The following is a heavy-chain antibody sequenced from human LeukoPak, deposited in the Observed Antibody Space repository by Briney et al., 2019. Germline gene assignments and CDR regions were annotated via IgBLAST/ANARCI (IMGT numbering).Heavy chain of an antibody. D-gene: IGHD3-22*01. Sequence: PGGSLRLSCAASGFTFSSYSMNWVRQAPGKGLEWVSSISTTSDYIYYAGSLKGRLTISRDNAKNSLYLHLNSLRADDTAVYYCAREIVSSGSFDHWGLGTLVTVSS. CDR2: ISTTSDYI. J-gene: IGHJ4*02. CDR1: GFTFSSYS. V-gene: IGHV3-21*06. CDR3: AREIVSSGSFDH.